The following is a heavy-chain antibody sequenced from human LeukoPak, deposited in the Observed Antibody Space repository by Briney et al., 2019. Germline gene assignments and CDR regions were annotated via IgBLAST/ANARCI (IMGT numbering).Heavy chain of an antibody. D-gene: IGHD3-3*01. CDR1: GGSISSYY. J-gene: IGHJ3*02. CDR3: ARAVKIGYYDFWGGYSMGAFDI. Sequence: SETLSLTCTVSGGSISSYYWSWIRQPPGKGLEWIGYIYYSGSTYYNPSLKSRVTISVDTSKNQFSLKLSSVTAADTAVYYCARAVKIGYYDFWGGYSMGAFDIWGQGTMVTVSS. CDR2: IYYSGST. V-gene: IGHV4-59*08.